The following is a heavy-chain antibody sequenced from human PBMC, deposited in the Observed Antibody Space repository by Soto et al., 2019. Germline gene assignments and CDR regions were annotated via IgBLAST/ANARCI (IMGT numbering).Heavy chain of an antibody. CDR1: GGSISSYY. Sequence: SETLSLPCTVSGGSISSYYWSWIRQPPGKGLEWIGYIYYSGSTNYNPSLKSRVTISVDTSKNQFSLKLSSVTAADTAVYYCAREGVSSSWYNYYGMDVWGQGTTVTVSS. CDR3: AREGVSSSWYNYYGMDV. D-gene: IGHD6-13*01. CDR2: IYYSGST. V-gene: IGHV4-59*01. J-gene: IGHJ6*02.